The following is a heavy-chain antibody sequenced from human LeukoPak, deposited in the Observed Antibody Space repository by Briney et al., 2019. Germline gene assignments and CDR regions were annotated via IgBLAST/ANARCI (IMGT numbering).Heavy chain of an antibody. Sequence: SETLSLTCTVSGGSIRSGDYYWSWIRQPPGKGLEWIGYIYDSGSTYYNPSLKSRVTISVDTSKNQFSLKLSSVTAADTAVYYCARGLSGYSKRFDPWGQGTLVTVSS. J-gene: IGHJ5*02. CDR3: ARGLSGYSKRFDP. CDR1: GGSIRSGDYY. CDR2: IYDSGST. V-gene: IGHV4-30-4*01. D-gene: IGHD6-13*01.